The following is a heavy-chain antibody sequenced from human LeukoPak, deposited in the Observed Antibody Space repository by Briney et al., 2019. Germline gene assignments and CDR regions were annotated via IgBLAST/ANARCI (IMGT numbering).Heavy chain of an antibody. CDR2: IHYSGST. Sequence: PSETLSLTCTVSGGSISSYYWSWIRQPPGKGLEWIGYIHYSGSTNYNPSLKSRVTISVDTSKNQFSLKLSSVTAADTAVYYCASTSQWLVLNRFDYWGQGTLVTVSS. D-gene: IGHD6-19*01. CDR3: ASTSQWLVLNRFDY. CDR1: GGSISSYY. J-gene: IGHJ4*02. V-gene: IGHV4-59*08.